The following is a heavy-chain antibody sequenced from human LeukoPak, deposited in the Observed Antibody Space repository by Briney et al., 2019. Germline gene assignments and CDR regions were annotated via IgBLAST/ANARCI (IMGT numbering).Heavy chain of an antibody. D-gene: IGHD2-8*01. CDR2: ISYDGSNK. Sequence: GGSLRLSCAASGFTFTNYALNWVRQAPGKGLEWVAVISYDGSNKYYADSVKGRFTISRDNSKNTLYLQMNSLRAEDTAVYYCARALMYSNWFDPWGQGTLVTVSS. CDR1: GFTFTNYA. CDR3: ARALMYSNWFDP. V-gene: IGHV3-30-3*01. J-gene: IGHJ5*02.